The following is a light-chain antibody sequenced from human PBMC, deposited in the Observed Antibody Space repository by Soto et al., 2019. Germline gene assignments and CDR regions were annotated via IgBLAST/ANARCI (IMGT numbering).Light chain of an antibody. CDR3: GTWDTGLSAVV. CDR2: DNN. V-gene: IGLV1-51*01. CDR1: SPNIGNNY. Sequence: QSALTQPPSVSAAPGQRVTISCSGTSPNIGNNYVSWYQQLPGTAPKLLIYDNNKRPSGIPDRFSGSKSGTSATLGITGLQTGDEADYYCGTWDTGLSAVVFGGGTKLTVL. J-gene: IGLJ2*01.